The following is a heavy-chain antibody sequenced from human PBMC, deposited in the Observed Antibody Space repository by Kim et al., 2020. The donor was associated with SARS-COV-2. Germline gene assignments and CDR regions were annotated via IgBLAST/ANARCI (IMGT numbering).Heavy chain of an antibody. CDR3: AKGVWTSGPDCAWAWYLDD. J-gene: IGHJ4*02. D-gene: IGHD2-2*01. CDR2: ISKDGNNK. CDR1: GFTFSTYA. Sequence: GGSLRLSCAASGFTFSTYAMHWVRQAPGKGPEWVAVISKDGNNKYYADSVKGRFTISRDNSKNTLFLQMDSVRPEDTAVYYCAKGVWTSGPDCAWAWYLDDWGQGTLVTVSS. V-gene: IGHV3-30*18.